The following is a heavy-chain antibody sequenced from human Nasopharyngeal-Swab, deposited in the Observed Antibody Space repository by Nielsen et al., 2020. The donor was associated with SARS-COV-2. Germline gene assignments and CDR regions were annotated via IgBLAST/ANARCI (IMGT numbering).Heavy chain of an antibody. Sequence: GESLKISCVASGFTFSSYGMHWVRQAPGKGLEWVAVISYDGSNKYYADSVKGRFTISRDNSKNTLYLQMNSLRAEDTAVYYCAKARYSGSYPPPFFDYWGQGTLVTVSS. CDR3: AKARYSGSYPPPFFDY. J-gene: IGHJ4*02. D-gene: IGHD1-26*01. CDR2: ISYDGSNK. V-gene: IGHV3-30*18. CDR1: GFTFSSYG.